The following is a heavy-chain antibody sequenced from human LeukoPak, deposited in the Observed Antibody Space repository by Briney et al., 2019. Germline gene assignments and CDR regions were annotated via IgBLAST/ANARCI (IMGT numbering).Heavy chain of an antibody. J-gene: IGHJ4*02. D-gene: IGHD6-13*01. CDR1: GFTFSSYE. CDR3: ARGLYSSSWNAFDY. CDR2: ISSSGSTI. V-gene: IGHV3-48*03. Sequence: GGSLRLSCAASGFTFSSYEMNWVRQAPGKGLEWVSYISSSGSTIYYANSVGGRFTISRDNAKNSLYLQMDSLRAEDAAVYYCARGLYSSSWNAFDYWGQGTLVAVSS.